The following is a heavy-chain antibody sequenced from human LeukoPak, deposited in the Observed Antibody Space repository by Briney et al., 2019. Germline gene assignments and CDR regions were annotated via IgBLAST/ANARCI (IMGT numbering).Heavy chain of an antibody. J-gene: IGHJ4*02. CDR3: ARSDPHEGDGYNL. CDR2: MNPNSGNT. D-gene: IGHD5-24*01. Sequence: GASVKVSCKASGHTFTSYDINWVRQATGPGLEWMGWMNPNSGNTGYAQKFQGRVTMTRNTSISTAYMELSSLSSEDTDVYYCARSDPHEGDGYNLWGQGTLVTVSS. CDR1: GHTFTSYD. V-gene: IGHV1-8*01.